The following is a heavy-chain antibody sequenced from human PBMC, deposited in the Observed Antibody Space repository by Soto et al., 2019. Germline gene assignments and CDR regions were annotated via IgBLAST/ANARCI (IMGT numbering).Heavy chain of an antibody. V-gene: IGHV4-59*01. CDR1: GGSISSYY. J-gene: IGHJ4*02. Sequence: SETLSLTCTVSGGSISSYYWSWIRQPPGKGLEWIGNLYNTGSTIYNPSLESRVTISVDTSKNHFSLKLSSVTAADTAVYYCARGADYGDTFDYWGQGTLVTVSS. D-gene: IGHD4-17*01. CDR3: ARGADYGDTFDY. CDR2: LYNTGST.